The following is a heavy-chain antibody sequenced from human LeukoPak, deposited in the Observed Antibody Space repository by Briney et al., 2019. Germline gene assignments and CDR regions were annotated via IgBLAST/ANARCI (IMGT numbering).Heavy chain of an antibody. J-gene: IGHJ4*02. CDR1: GGSISSSCYY. CDR3: ARLTQLVIDY. V-gene: IGHV4-39*01. D-gene: IGHD6-13*01. CDR2: IYYSGST. Sequence: SETLSLTCTVSGGSISSSCYYWGWLRQPPGTGLDWIGSIYYSGSTYYNPSLKSRVTISVDTSKNQFSLRLSSVTAADTAVYYCARLTQLVIDYWGQGTLVTVSS.